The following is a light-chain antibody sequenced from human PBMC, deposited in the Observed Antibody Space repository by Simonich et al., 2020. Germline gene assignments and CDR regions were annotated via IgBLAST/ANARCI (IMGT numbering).Light chain of an antibody. Sequence: DIVMTQSPDSLAVSLGERATINCKSSQSVLYSSKNKNDLAWYQQKPGQPPKLLIYWASTRESGVPDRCSGSGSGTDFTLTISSLQAEDVAVYYCQQYYSTPYTFGQGTKLEIK. CDR3: QQYYSTPYT. V-gene: IGKV4-1*01. CDR1: QSVLYSSKNKND. CDR2: WAS. J-gene: IGKJ2*01.